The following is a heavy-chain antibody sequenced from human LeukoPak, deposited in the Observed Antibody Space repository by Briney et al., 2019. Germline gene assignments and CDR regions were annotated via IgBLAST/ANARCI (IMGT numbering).Heavy chain of an antibody. D-gene: IGHD6-13*01. Sequence: GGSLRLSCAASGFTFSSYAMHWVRQAPGKGLEWVAVISYDGSNKYYADSVKGRFTISRDNSKNTLYLQMNSLRAEDTAVYYCARVWSSSWSPFFDYWGQGTLVTVSS. CDR1: GFTFSSYA. V-gene: IGHV3-30-3*01. J-gene: IGHJ4*02. CDR3: ARVWSSSWSPFFDY. CDR2: ISYDGSNK.